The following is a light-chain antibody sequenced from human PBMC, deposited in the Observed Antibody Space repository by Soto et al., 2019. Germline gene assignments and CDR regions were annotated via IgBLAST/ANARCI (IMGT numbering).Light chain of an antibody. CDR2: GAS. CDR1: QSVNTN. Sequence: EIVMTQSPATLSVSPGERATLSCRASQSVNTNLAWYQQKPGQAPRLLIYGASTGATGVPARFSGSASGTEFTLTISSLQSEDFAVYYCQQSNNWPLTFGGGTRVEIK. J-gene: IGKJ4*01. CDR3: QQSNNWPLT. V-gene: IGKV3-15*01.